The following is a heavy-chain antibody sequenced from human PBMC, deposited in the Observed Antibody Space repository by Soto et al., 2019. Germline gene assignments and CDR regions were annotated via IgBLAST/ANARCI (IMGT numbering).Heavy chain of an antibody. CDR3: AKDSILTGYYDFDY. CDR2: ISGSGGST. V-gene: IGHV3-23*01. J-gene: IGHJ4*02. Sequence: EVQLLESGGGLVQPGGSLRLSCAAPGFTFSSYAMSWVRQAPGKGWEWVSAISGSGGSTYYADSVKGRFTISRDNSKNTLYLQMNSLRAEDTAVYYCAKDSILTGYYDFDYWGQGTLVTVSS. CDR1: GFTFSSYA. D-gene: IGHD3-9*01.